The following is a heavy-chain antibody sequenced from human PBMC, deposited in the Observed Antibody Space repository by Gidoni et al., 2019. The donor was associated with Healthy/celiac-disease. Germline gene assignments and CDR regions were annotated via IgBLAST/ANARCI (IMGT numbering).Heavy chain of an antibody. J-gene: IGHJ4*02. CDR3: AHIAAPDY. D-gene: IGHD6-13*01. CDR1: GGSFSGYY. Sequence: QVQLQQWGAGLLKPSETLSLTCAVYGGSFSGYYWSWIRQPPGKGLEWIGEINHSGSTNYNPSLKSRVTISVDTSKNQFSLKLSSVTAADTAVYYCAHIAAPDYWGQGTLVTVSS. CDR2: INHSGST. V-gene: IGHV4-34*01.